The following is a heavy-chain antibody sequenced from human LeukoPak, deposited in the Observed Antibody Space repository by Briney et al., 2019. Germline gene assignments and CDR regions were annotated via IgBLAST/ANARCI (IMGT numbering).Heavy chain of an antibody. CDR3: ARHGDPYDSSGRNWFDP. V-gene: IGHV4-39*01. Sequence: PSETLSLTCTVSGGSISSSSYYWGWIRQPPGMGLEWIGGIYYTGSAYYNPSLMSRLTLSVDTSNNHFSLNLSSVTAADTAVYYCARHGDPYDSSGRNWFDPWGQGTLVTVSS. CDR1: GGSISSSSYY. D-gene: IGHD3-22*01. J-gene: IGHJ5*02. CDR2: IYYTGSA.